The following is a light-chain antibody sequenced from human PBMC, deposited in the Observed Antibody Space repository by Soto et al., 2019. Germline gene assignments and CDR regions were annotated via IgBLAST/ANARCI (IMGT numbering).Light chain of an antibody. CDR2: KAS. CDR3: QQYNSYAWT. V-gene: IGKV1-5*03. Sequence: DIQMTQSPSSVSASVGDRVTITCRASQSISSWLAWYQQKPGKAPKLLIYKASSLESGVPSRFSGSGSGTEFTLTISSPQPDDFATYYCQQYNSYAWTFGQGTKVEIK. CDR1: QSISSW. J-gene: IGKJ1*01.